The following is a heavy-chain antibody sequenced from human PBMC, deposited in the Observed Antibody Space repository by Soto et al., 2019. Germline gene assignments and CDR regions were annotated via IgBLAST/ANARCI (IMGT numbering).Heavy chain of an antibody. V-gene: IGHV4-39*01. CDR2: IYYSGST. J-gene: IGHJ6*02. Sequence: LXLTCTVSCGSSSSSSYYWCWIRQPPGKGLEWIGSIYYSGSTYYNPSLKSRVTISVDTSKNQFSLKLSSVTAADTAVYYCAREKPSARSNLIYGDYYYGIDVWGQGTTVTASS. CDR1: CGSSSSSSYY. D-gene: IGHD4-17*01. CDR3: AREKPSARSNLIYGDYYYGIDV.